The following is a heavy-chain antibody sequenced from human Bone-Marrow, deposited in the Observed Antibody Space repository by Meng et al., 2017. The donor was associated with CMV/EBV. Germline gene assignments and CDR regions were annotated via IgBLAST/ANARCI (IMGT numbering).Heavy chain of an antibody. CDR3: TRGGWGYCSSTSCYPLYFDY. Sequence: GGSLRLSCAASGFTFSSYAMSWVRQAPGKGLEWVGFIRSKAYGGTTEYAASVKGRFTISRDDSKSIAYLQMNSLKTEDTAVYYCTRGGWGYCSSTSCYPLYFDYWGQGTLVTVSS. CDR1: GFTFSSYA. J-gene: IGHJ4*02. D-gene: IGHD2-2*01. V-gene: IGHV3-49*04. CDR2: IRSKAYGGTT.